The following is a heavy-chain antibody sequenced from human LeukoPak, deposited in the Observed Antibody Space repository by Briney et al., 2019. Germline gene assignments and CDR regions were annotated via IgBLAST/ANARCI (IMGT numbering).Heavy chain of an antibody. CDR3: ATGGSDVKYFQH. J-gene: IGHJ1*01. CDR1: GYSFTSYD. Sequence: ASVEVSCKASGYSFTSYDINWVRQAPGQGLEWMGIINPSGGSTSYAQKFQGRVTMTRDTSTSTVYMELSSLRSEDTAVYYCATGGSDVKYFQHWGQGTLVTVSS. V-gene: IGHV1-46*01. CDR2: INPSGGST.